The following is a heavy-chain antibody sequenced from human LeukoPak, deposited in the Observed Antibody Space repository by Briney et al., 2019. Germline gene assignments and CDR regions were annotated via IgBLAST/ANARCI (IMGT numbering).Heavy chain of an antibody. J-gene: IGHJ5*02. Sequence: PGGSLRLSCAASGFTFSSYAMSWVRQAPGKGLEWVSAISGSGGSTYYADSVKGRFTISRDNSKNTLYLQMNSLRAEDTAVHYCAKTSGEEIVVVPAAISWGQGTLVTVSS. D-gene: IGHD2-2*01. V-gene: IGHV3-23*01. CDR3: AKTSGEEIVVVPAAIS. CDR2: ISGSGGST. CDR1: GFTFSSYA.